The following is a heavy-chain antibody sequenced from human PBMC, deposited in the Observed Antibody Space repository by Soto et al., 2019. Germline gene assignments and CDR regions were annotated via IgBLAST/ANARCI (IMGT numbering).Heavy chain of an antibody. Sequence: PGESLKISCRGSTYNFTNYWISWVRQVPGKGLEWMGIIYPGDSDTKYNPSFQGQVTISADKSITTTYLRWTSLKASDTAIYYCAASIFYYGMDVWGQGTTVTVSS. CDR2: IYPGDSDT. J-gene: IGHJ6*02. CDR1: TYNFTNYW. CDR3: AASIFYYGMDV. V-gene: IGHV5-51*01.